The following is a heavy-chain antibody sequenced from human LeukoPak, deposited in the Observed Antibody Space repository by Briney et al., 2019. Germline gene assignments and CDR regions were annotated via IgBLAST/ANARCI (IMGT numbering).Heavy chain of an antibody. Sequence: SGGSLRLSCAASGFTFDDYAMHWVRQAPGKGLEWASGISWNSGSIGYADSVKGRFTISRDNAKNSLYLQMNSLRAEDTALYYCAKGSSEATDIWGQGTMVTVSS. CDR3: AKGSSEATDI. CDR2: ISWNSGSI. V-gene: IGHV3-9*01. CDR1: GFTFDDYA. J-gene: IGHJ3*02. D-gene: IGHD5-12*01.